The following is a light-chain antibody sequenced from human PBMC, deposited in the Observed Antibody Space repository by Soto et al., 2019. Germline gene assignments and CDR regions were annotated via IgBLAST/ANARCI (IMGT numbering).Light chain of an antibody. CDR1: TGAVTSGYF. CDR2: STS. CDR3: LLYYSGAWV. J-gene: IGLJ3*02. V-gene: IGLV7-43*01. Sequence: QTVVTQEPSLTVSLGGTITRTWASSTGAVTSGYFPNWFQQKPGQAPRGLIYSTSNKHSWTPARFSGSLLGGKAALTLSGVQPEDEAEYYCLLYYSGAWVFGGGTKVNVL.